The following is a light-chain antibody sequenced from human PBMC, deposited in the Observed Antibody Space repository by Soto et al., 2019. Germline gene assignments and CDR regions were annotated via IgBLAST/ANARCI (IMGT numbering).Light chain of an antibody. Sequence: DIQMTQSPSSLSASVGDRVTITCRASQDIASLLAWYQQTPGKVPKLLIYGASTLQSGVPSRFSGSGSGTDFTLTITSLQPEDVGTYYCQKYANAPFAFGQGTRLEIK. J-gene: IGKJ5*01. CDR1: QDIASL. CDR2: GAS. V-gene: IGKV1-27*01. CDR3: QKYANAPFA.